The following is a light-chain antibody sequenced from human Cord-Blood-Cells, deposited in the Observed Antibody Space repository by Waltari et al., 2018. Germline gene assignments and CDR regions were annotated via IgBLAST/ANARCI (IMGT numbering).Light chain of an antibody. CDR1: QFVSSN. Sequence: EIVMTQSPATLSVYPGERATLSCRASQFVSSNLAWYQQKRGQAPRLLIYGASTRATGIPARFSGSGARTEFTLTISSLQSEYFAVYYCQQYNNWYSFGRGTKLEIK. CDR2: GAS. J-gene: IGKJ2*03. V-gene: IGKV3-15*01. CDR3: QQYNNWYS.